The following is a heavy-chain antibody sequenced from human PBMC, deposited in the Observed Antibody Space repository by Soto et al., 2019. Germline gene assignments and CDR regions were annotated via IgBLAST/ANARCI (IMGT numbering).Heavy chain of an antibody. CDR3: ARDSALYYYDSSGYGSFDI. CDR1: GDSVSSNSAA. CDR2: TYYRSKWYN. Sequence: SQTLSLTCVISGDSVSSNSAAWNWIRQSPSRGLEWLGRTYYRSKWYNDYAVSVKSRITINPDTSKNQFSLQLNSVTPEDTAVYYCARDSALYYYDSSGYGSFDIWGQGIMVTVSS. V-gene: IGHV6-1*01. J-gene: IGHJ3*02. D-gene: IGHD3-22*01.